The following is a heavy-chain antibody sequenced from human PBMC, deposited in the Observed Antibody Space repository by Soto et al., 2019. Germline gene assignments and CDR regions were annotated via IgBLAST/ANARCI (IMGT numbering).Heavy chain of an antibody. V-gene: IGHV2-5*02. CDR2: IYWDDDK. J-gene: IGHJ5*02. CDR3: AQRLRDYGVGRERANDFDP. CDR1: GFSLSTTGVG. D-gene: IGHD2-8*01. Sequence: QITLKESGPTLVRPTQTLTLTCTFSGFSLSTTGVGVGWIRQPPGKALEWLALIYWDDDKRYSPSLKSRLTITKDTSKNEVNLTMTNMDPVDTATYYCAQRLRDYGVGRERANDFDPWGQGTLVTVSS.